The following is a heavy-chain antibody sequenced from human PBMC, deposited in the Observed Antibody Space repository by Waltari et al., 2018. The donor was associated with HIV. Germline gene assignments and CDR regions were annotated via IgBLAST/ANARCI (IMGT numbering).Heavy chain of an antibody. Sequence: EVQLLESGGGLVQPGGSLRLSCAASGFTFSNYAMSWGRQGPGRGLEWVSSIRCSGGSTYYADSVKGRFTVSRDNSKDTLFLQMNRRRAEDTALYYCAKEGIIVITDAFDIWGQGTMVIVSS. V-gene: IGHV3-23*01. CDR1: GFTFSNYA. D-gene: IGHD3-22*01. CDR2: IRCSGGST. J-gene: IGHJ3*02. CDR3: AKEGIIVITDAFDI.